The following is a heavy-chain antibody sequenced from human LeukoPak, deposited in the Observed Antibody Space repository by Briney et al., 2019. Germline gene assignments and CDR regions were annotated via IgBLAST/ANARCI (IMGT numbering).Heavy chain of an antibody. CDR1: GNYR. Sequence: GGSLRLSCAASGNYRMHWVREAPGKGLVWVSHINSDGSWTSYADSVKGRFTISKDNAKNTVYLQMNSLRAEDTAVYYCVSFYETYWGRGTLVTVSS. CDR3: VSFYETY. CDR2: INSDGSWT. D-gene: IGHD2/OR15-2a*01. V-gene: IGHV3-74*01. J-gene: IGHJ4*02.